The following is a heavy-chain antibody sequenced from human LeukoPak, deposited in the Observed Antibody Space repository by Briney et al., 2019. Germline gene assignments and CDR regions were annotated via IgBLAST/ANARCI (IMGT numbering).Heavy chain of an antibody. V-gene: IGHV1-2*02. D-gene: IGHD2-21*02. J-gene: IGHJ4*02. CDR2: INPHSGGT. Sequence: ASVKVSCKASGFTFTGYYIHWVRQAPGQGLEWMGYINPHSGGTNSPQKFQGRVTMTTDTSISAAYMELSSLISDDTAMYYCVREGNELLSNNLDYWGQGTLVTVSS. CDR1: GFTFTGYY. CDR3: VREGNELLSNNLDY.